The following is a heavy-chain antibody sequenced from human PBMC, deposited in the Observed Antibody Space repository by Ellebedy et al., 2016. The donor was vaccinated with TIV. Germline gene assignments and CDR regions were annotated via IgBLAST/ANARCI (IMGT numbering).Heavy chain of an antibody. CDR1: GGSFSGYY. V-gene: IGHV4-34*01. D-gene: IGHD3-22*01. CDR3: ARRNYYDSGGYSYVAHFDY. J-gene: IGHJ4*02. Sequence: SETLSLXXAVYGGSFSGYYWSWIRQPPGKGLEWIGEINHSGSTNYNLSLKSRVTVSADTFKNQFSLKVSSVTAADTAVYYCARRNYYDSGGYSYVAHFDYWGQGTPVTVSS. CDR2: INHSGST.